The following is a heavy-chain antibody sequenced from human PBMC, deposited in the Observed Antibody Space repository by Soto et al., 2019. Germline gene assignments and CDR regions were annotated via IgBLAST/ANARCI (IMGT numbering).Heavy chain of an antibody. CDR2: INPCGGST. Sequence: ASVKVSCKASGYTFTSYYMHWVRQAPGQGLEWMGIINPCGGSTSYAQKFQGRVTMTTDTSTSTAYMELRSLRSDDTAVYYCARLFPFDYWGQGTLVTVSS. CDR3: ARLFPFDY. CDR1: GYTFTSYY. J-gene: IGHJ4*02. V-gene: IGHV1-46*01.